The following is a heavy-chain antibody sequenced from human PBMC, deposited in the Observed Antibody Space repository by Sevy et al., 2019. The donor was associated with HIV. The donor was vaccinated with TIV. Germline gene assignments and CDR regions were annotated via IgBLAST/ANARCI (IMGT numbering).Heavy chain of an antibody. V-gene: IGHV3-48*01. CDR3: ARDIHGDYYYGMDV. D-gene: IGHD2-21*01. CDR2: ISSSSSTI. Sequence: GGSLRLSCAASGFTFSSYSMNWVRQAPGKGLEWVSYISSSSSTIYYADSVKGRFTISRDNAKNSLYLQMNSLRAEDTAVYYCARDIHGDYYYGMDVRGQGTTVTVSS. CDR1: GFTFSSYS. J-gene: IGHJ6*02.